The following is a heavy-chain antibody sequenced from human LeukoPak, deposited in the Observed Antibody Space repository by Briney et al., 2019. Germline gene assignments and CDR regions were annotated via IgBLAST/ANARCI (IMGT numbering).Heavy chain of an antibody. CDR1: GYTFTSYY. Sequence: ASVKVSCKASGYTFTSYYMHWVRQAPGQGLEWMGIINPSGGSTSYAQKFQGRVTMTRDTSISTAYMELSRLRSDDTAVYYCAKEYYDAPDYWGQGTLVTVSS. J-gene: IGHJ4*02. CDR3: AKEYYDAPDY. CDR2: INPSGGST. V-gene: IGHV1-46*01. D-gene: IGHD3-3*01.